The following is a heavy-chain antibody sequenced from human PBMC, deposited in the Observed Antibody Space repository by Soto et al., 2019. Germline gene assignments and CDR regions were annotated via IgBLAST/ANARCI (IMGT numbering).Heavy chain of an antibody. CDR2: INAGNGNT. V-gene: IGHV1-3*01. Sequence: QIQLVQSGAEVKKPGASVKVSCKASGYPFTSYAMHWVRQAPGPRLEWMGWINAGNGNTKYSQKVQGRVTITRDTSASTAYIELSSLVSEDTAVYYCARDGDGRCLDYWGQGTLVTVSS. CDR3: ARDGDGRCLDY. CDR1: GYPFTSYA. D-gene: IGHD4-17*01. J-gene: IGHJ4*02.